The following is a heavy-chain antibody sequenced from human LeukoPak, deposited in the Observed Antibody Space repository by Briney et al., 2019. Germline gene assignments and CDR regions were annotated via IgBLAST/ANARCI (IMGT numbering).Heavy chain of an antibody. J-gene: IGHJ3*02. Sequence: SETLSLTCTVSGGSISSSSYYWGWIRQPPGKGLEWIGSIYYSGSTYYNPSLKSRVTISVDTSKNQFSLKLSSVTAADTAVYYCARQYSSSWYFHAFDIWGQGTMVTVSS. CDR3: ARQYSSSWYFHAFDI. D-gene: IGHD6-13*01. V-gene: IGHV4-39*01. CDR2: IYYSGST. CDR1: GGSISSSSYY.